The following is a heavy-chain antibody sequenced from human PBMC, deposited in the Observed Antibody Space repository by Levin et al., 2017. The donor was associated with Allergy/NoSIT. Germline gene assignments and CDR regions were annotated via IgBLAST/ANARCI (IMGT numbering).Heavy chain of an antibody. V-gene: IGHV3-7*01. J-gene: IGHJ4*02. Sequence: PGGSLRLSCAASGLTFRSYWMGWVRQAPGKGLQWVANINQDATMKFYVDSVKGRFTISRDNAKNSLYLQMDSLRAEDTAIYDCASMVSGAFDYWGQGALVTVSS. CDR1: GLTFRSYW. CDR2: INQDATMK. CDR3: ASMVSGAFDY. D-gene: IGHD2-8*01.